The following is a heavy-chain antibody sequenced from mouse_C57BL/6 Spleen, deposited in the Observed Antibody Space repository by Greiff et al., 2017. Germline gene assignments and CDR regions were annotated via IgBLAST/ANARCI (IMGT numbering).Heavy chain of an antibody. CDR1: GYTFTSYW. V-gene: IGHV1-74*01. CDR3: AIEGKIYYDYEGAMDY. Sequence: QVQLQQPGAELVKPGASVKVSCKASGYTFTSYWMHWVQQRPGQGLEWIGRIHPSDSATNYNQKFKGKATLTVDKSSSTAYMQLSSLTSEDSAVYYCAIEGKIYYDYEGAMDYWGQGTSVTVSS. D-gene: IGHD2-4*01. CDR2: IHPSDSAT. J-gene: IGHJ4*01.